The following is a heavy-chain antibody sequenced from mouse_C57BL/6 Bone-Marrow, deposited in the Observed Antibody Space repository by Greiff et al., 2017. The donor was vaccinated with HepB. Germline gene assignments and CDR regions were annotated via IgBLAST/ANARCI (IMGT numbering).Heavy chain of an antibody. CDR3: ASSPLYYDYGRFAY. Sequence: QVQLQQPGAELVKPGASVKMSCKASGYTFTSYWITWVKQRPGQGLEWIGVIYPGSGSTNYNEKFKSKATLTVDTSSSTAYMQLSSLTSEDSAVYYCASSPLYYDYGRFAYWGQGTLVTVSA. J-gene: IGHJ3*01. D-gene: IGHD2-4*01. V-gene: IGHV1-55*01. CDR2: IYPGSGST. CDR1: GYTFTSYW.